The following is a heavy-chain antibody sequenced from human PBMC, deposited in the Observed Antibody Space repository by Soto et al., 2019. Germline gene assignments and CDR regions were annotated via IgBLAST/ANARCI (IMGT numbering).Heavy chain of an antibody. Sequence: ASVKVSCKASGYTFTSYGISWVRQAPGQGLEWMGWISAYNGNTNYAQKLQGRVTMTTDTSTSTAYMELRSLRSDDTAVYYCERVGSVVVAANWFDPWGQGTLVTVSS. J-gene: IGHJ5*02. CDR3: ERVGSVVVAANWFDP. CDR2: ISAYNGNT. D-gene: IGHD2-15*01. CDR1: GYTFTSYG. V-gene: IGHV1-18*01.